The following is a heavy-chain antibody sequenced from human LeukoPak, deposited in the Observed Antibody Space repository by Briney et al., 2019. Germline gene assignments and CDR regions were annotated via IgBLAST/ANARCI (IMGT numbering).Heavy chain of an antibody. V-gene: IGHV4-30-4*01. J-gene: IGHJ4*02. D-gene: IGHD3-10*01. CDR3: ARIRGDTKYYFDY. CDR1: GGSISSGDYY. Sequence: PSQTLSLTCTVSGGSISSGDYYWSWIRQPPGKGLEWIGYIYYSGSTYYNPSLKSRVTISVDTSKNQFSLKLSSVTAADTAVYYCARIRGDTKYYFDYWGQGTLVTVSS. CDR2: IYYSGST.